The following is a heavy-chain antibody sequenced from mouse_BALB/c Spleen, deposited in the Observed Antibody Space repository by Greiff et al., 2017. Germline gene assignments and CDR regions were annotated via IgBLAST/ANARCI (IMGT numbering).Heavy chain of an antibody. D-gene: IGHD1-1*01. CDR1: GFTFSSYA. CDR3: ARGYGSSFAY. Sequence: EVKLMESGGGLVKPGGSLKLSCAASGFTFSSYAMSWVRQPPGKRLEWVASLRSGGSTYSPDGVTGRFTISRDSARNILYLQMSRLRSEDTAMSSCARGYGSSFAYWGQGTLVTVSA. J-gene: IGHJ3*01. V-gene: IGHV5-6-5*01. CDR2: LRSGGST.